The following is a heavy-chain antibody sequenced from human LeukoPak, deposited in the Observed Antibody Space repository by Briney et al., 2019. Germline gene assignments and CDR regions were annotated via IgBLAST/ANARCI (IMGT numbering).Heavy chain of an antibody. V-gene: IGHV3-48*03. D-gene: IGHD3-22*01. Sequence: GSLRLSCEASGFTFSSYEMNWVRQAPGKGLEWVSYISSGGSTLYYADSVKGRFTISRDNAKNSLYLQMNSLRAEDTAVYYCAKRTGSGYPSFDYWGQGTLVTVSS. CDR3: AKRTGSGYPSFDY. CDR2: ISSGGSTL. J-gene: IGHJ4*02. CDR1: GFTFSSYE.